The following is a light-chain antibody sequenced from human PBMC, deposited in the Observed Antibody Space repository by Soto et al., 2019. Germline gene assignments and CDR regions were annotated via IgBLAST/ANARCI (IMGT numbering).Light chain of an antibody. CDR1: QSVRNH. CDR2: DAS. CDR3: QHRANWPIT. J-gene: IGKJ4*01. V-gene: IGKV3-11*01. Sequence: EIVLTQSPATLSLSPGERATLSCRASQSVRNHLVWYQQKPGQAPRLLLYDASYRATGIPARFSGSGSGTDFTLTISSLEPEDFAIYYCQHRANWPITFGGGTKVEIK.